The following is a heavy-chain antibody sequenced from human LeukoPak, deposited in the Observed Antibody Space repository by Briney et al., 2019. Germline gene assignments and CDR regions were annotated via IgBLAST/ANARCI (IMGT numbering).Heavy chain of an antibody. V-gene: IGHV3-11*01. CDR2: ISSSGSTI. J-gene: IGHJ4*02. CDR1: GFTFSDYY. CDR3: ASGAVAANYFDY. Sequence: GGSLRLSCAASGFTFSDYYMSWIRQAPGKGLEGVSYISSSGSTIYYADSVKGRFTISRDNAKNSLYLQMNSLRAEDTAVYYCASGAVAANYFDYWGQGTLVTVSS. D-gene: IGHD6-19*01.